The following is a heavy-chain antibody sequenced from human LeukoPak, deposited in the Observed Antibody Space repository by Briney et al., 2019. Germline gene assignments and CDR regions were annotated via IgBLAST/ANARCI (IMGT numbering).Heavy chain of an antibody. V-gene: IGHV3-53*01. Sequence: GGSLRLSCAASGFTVSSNYMSWVRQAPGKGLEWVSVVYSGGSTYYADSVKGRFTISRDNSKNTLYLQMNSLRAEDTAVYYCARGVGSGSRLRAGDYWGQGTLVTVSS. J-gene: IGHJ4*02. CDR1: GFTVSSNY. D-gene: IGHD1-26*01. CDR2: VYSGGST. CDR3: ARGVGSGSRLRAGDY.